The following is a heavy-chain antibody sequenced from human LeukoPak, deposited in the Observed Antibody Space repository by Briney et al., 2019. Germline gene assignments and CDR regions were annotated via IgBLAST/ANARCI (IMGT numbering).Heavy chain of an antibody. Sequence: GGSLRLSCAVSGFRVSDYYMSWVRQAPGKGPEYVAYINQDGSETNYVDSVKGRFTISRDNTRNSLFLQMYSLRDEDTAIYYCARWAGRCGGDCQSEDPWGLGTLVTVSS. J-gene: IGHJ5*02. V-gene: IGHV3-7*01. CDR1: GFRVSDYY. D-gene: IGHD2-21*02. CDR2: INQDGSET. CDR3: ARWAGRCGGDCQSEDP.